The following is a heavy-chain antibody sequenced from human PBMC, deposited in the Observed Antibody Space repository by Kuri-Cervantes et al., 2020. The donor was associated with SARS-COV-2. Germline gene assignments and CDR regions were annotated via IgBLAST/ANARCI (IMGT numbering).Heavy chain of an antibody. CDR1: GGTVSSVV. J-gene: IGHJ4*02. CDR3: AIVLLERQPSAFDY. CDR2: VIPVFGTT. Sequence: SVKVACKASGGTVSSVVFNGVRQAPGQGLEWMGWVIPVFGTTAYAQKFHSRCTIVADESTNTAYMDLSSLKSDDTGVYYCAIVLLERQPSAFDYWGQGTQVTVSS. D-gene: IGHD1-1*01. V-gene: IGHV1-69*13.